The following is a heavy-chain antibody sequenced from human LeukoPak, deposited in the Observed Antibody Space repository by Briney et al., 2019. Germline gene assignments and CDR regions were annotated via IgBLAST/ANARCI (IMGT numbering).Heavy chain of an antibody. J-gene: IGHJ3*02. D-gene: IGHD2-2*02. Sequence: ASVKVSCKASGYTFTGYYMHWVRQAPGQGLEWMGWINPNSGGTNYAQKFQGRVTITRDTSISTAYMELSRLRSDDTAVYYCARADIVVVPAAIVGAFDIWGQGTMVTVSS. V-gene: IGHV1-2*02. CDR2: INPNSGGT. CDR3: ARADIVVVPAAIVGAFDI. CDR1: GYTFTGYY.